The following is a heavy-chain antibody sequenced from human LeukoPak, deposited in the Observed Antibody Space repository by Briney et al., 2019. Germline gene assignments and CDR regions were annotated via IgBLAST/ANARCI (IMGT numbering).Heavy chain of an antibody. J-gene: IGHJ3*02. CDR3: ARDNGYSSSAGRAFDI. D-gene: IGHD6-6*01. CDR2: ISSSGSTI. CDR1: GFTFSSYE. V-gene: IGHV3-48*03. Sequence: GESLRLSCAASGFTFSSYEMNWVRQAPGKGLEWVSYISSSGSTIYYADSVKGRFTISRDNAKNSLYLQMNSLRAEDTAVYYCARDNGYSSSAGRAFDIWGQGTMVTVSS.